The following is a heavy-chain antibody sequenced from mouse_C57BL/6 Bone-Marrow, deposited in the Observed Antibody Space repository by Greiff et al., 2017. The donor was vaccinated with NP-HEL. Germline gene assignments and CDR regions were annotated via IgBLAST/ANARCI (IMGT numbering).Heavy chain of an antibody. CDR2: ISDGGSYT. V-gene: IGHV5-4*01. Sequence: EVHLVESGGGLVKPGGSLKLSCAASGFTFSSYAMSWVRQTPEKRLEWVATISDGGSYTYYPDNVKGRFTISRDNAKNNLYLQMSHLKSEDTAMYYCARYDYDVAMDYWGQGTSVTVSS. J-gene: IGHJ4*01. CDR1: GFTFSSYA. D-gene: IGHD2-4*01. CDR3: ARYDYDVAMDY.